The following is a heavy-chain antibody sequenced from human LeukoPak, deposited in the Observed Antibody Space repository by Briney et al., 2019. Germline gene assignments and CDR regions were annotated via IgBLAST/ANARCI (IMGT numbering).Heavy chain of an antibody. CDR2: ISADIGVT. V-gene: IGHV1-18*01. Sequence: ASVKVSCKTSGYTFTTYGLTWVRQAPGQGLEWMGWISADIGVTEYAQKFQGRLTMTTDTSTDTAYLDLRSLTSDDTAVYYCARSHRSLRLLLPADYWGQGTLVTVSS. J-gene: IGHJ4*02. D-gene: IGHD3-22*01. CDR1: GYTFTTYG. CDR3: ARSHRSLRLLLPADY.